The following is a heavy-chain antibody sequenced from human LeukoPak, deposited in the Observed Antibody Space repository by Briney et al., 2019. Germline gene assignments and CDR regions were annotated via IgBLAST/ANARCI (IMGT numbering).Heavy chain of an antibody. CDR3: AKVMKLGMYAETGYFDY. CDR1: GDSVSSGGYY. J-gene: IGHJ4*02. CDR2: IYHSGSA. Sequence: PSETLSLTCTVSGDSVSSGGYYWTWLRQPPGKGLEWIGFIYHSGSAYYNPSLKSRVTISLDRSKNQFSLKLSSLTAADTAVYHCAKVMKLGMYAETGYFDYWGQGTLVTVSS. D-gene: IGHD7-27*01. V-gene: IGHV4-30-2*01.